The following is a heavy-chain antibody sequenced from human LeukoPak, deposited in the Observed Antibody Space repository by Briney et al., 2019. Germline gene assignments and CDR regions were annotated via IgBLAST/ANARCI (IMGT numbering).Heavy chain of an antibody. D-gene: IGHD3-9*01. CDR2: INPSGGST. Sequence: GASVKVSCKASGYTFTSYYMHWVRQAPGQGLEWMGIINPSGGSTSYAQKFQGRVTMTRDMSTSTVYMELSSLRSEDTAVYYCARGALLTGYYNSAGDFDYWGQGTLVTVSS. V-gene: IGHV1-46*01. J-gene: IGHJ4*02. CDR1: GYTFTSYY. CDR3: ARGALLTGYYNSAGDFDY.